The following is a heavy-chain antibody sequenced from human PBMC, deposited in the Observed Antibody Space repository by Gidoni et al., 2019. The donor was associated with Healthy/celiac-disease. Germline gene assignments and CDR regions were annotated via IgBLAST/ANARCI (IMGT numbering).Heavy chain of an antibody. D-gene: IGHD2-8*01. CDR3: ARDSVVTVFYYYYGMDV. Sequence: QVQLVQSGAEVKKPGASVKVSCKASGYTLTSYGISWVRQAHGQGLEWMGWISAYNGNTNDAQKLQGRVTMNTDTSTSTAYMELRSLRSDDTAVYYCARDSVVTVFYYYYGMDVGGQGTTVTVSS. CDR2: ISAYNGNT. V-gene: IGHV1-18*04. CDR1: GYTLTSYG. J-gene: IGHJ6*02.